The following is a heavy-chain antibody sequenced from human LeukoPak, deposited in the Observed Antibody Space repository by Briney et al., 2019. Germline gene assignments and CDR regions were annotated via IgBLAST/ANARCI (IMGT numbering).Heavy chain of an antibody. Sequence: PGGSLRLSCAASGFTFSSYSMNWVRQAPGEGLEWVSSIGSSSSYIYYADSVKGRFTISRDNAKNSLYLQMNSLRAEDTAVYYCARDWAPDYWGQGTLVTVSS. CDR1: GFTFSSYS. CDR2: IGSSSSYI. V-gene: IGHV3-21*01. J-gene: IGHJ4*02. D-gene: IGHD3-16*01. CDR3: ARDWAPDY.